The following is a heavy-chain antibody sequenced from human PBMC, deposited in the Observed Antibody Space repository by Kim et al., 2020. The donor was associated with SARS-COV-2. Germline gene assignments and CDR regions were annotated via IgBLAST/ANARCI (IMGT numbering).Heavy chain of an antibody. CDR2: ISSSGSTI. V-gene: IGHV3-48*03. D-gene: IGHD3-3*01. CDR3: ARGGLGLEWYYGMDV. J-gene: IGHJ6*02. Sequence: GGSLRLSCAASGFTFSSYEMNWVRQAPGKGLEWVSYISSSGSTIYYADSVKGRFTISRDNSKNALYLQMNSLRAEDTAVYYCARGGLGLEWYYGMDVWGHGTTVTVSS. CDR1: GFTFSSYE.